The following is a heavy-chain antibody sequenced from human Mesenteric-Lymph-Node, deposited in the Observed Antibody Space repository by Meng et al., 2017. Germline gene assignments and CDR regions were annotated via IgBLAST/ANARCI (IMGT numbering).Heavy chain of an antibody. J-gene: IGHJ2*01. CDR3: ARVLAAAGFDL. D-gene: IGHD6-13*01. V-gene: IGHV4-39*01. Sequence: QVRLQESRSGLVKHSETLSLTCTGSRGSTTSTSYYWDWIRQSPAKGLEWIGTIGSSGTIVYNPSLSSRVTMTLDTSKNQFSLKLSSVTAADTAVYYCARVLAAAGFDLWGHGTLVTVSS. CDR1: RGSTTSTSYY. CDR2: IGSSGTI.